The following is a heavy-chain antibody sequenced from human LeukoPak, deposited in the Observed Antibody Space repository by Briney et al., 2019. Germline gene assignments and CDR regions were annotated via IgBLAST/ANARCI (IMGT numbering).Heavy chain of an antibody. V-gene: IGHV3-30*04. J-gene: IGHJ4*02. Sequence: GGSLRLSCAASGFTFSSYATHWVRQAPGKGLEWVAIISYDGSDKHYADSVKGRFTISRDNSKNTLYLQMNSLRVEDTTVYYCARGGRAKYYFEYWGQGTLVTVSS. CDR3: ARGGRAKYYFEY. CDR1: GFTFSSYA. D-gene: IGHD3-16*01. CDR2: ISYDGSDK.